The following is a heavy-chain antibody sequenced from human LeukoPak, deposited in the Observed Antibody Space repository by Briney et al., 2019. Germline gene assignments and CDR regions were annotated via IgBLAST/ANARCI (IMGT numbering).Heavy chain of an antibody. CDR2: IYYSGST. CDR3: ARFIVVVPAAIGGYNWFDP. J-gene: IGHJ5*02. V-gene: IGHV4-59*01. CDR1: GGSISSYY. Sequence: PSETLSLTCTVSGGSISSYYWSWIRQPPGKGLEWIGYIYYSGSTNYNPSLKSRVTISVDTSKNQFSLKLSSVTAADTAVYYCARFIVVVPAAIGGYNWFDPWGQGTLVTVSS. D-gene: IGHD2-2*01.